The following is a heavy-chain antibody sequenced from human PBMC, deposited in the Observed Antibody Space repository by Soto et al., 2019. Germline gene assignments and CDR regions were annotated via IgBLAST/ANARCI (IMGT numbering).Heavy chain of an antibody. D-gene: IGHD3-3*01. J-gene: IGHJ5*02. V-gene: IGHV4-30-2*01. CDR2: IYHSGST. CDR3: ARGTGITIFGVVTSSRSNWFGP. Sequence: SETLSLTCAVSGGSISSGGYSWSWIRQPPGKGLEWIGYIYHSGSTYYNPSLKSRVTISVDRSKNQFSLKLSSVTAADTAVYYCARGTGITIFGVVTSSRSNWFGPWRQGTLATVSS. CDR1: GGSISSGGYS.